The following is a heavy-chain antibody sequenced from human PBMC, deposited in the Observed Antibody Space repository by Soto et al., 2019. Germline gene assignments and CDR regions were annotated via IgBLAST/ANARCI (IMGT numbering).Heavy chain of an antibody. Sequence: GGSLRLSCAASGFTFSNYWMHWVRQAPGKGLVWVSRINSDGSSTNYADSVKGRFTISRDNAKNTLYLQMNSLRAEDTAVYYCGRIWFGPNDYWGQGTLVTVSS. CDR2: INSDGSST. CDR3: GRIWFGPNDY. J-gene: IGHJ4*02. V-gene: IGHV3-74*01. CDR1: GFTFSNYW. D-gene: IGHD3-10*01.